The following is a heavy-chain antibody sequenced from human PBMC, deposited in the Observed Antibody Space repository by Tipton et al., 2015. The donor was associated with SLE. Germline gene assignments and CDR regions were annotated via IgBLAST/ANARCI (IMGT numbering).Heavy chain of an antibody. V-gene: IGHV4-38-2*01. D-gene: IGHD5-18*01. CDR3: ARGAMVEED. Sequence: TLSLTCAVSGFSVSSDYYWGWIRQPPGKGLEWIGSIYHSGSTYYSPSLKSRVTISVDTSKNQFSLKLSSVTAADTAVYYCARGAMVEEDWGQGTLVTVSS. J-gene: IGHJ4*02. CDR2: IYHSGST. CDR1: GFSVSSDYY.